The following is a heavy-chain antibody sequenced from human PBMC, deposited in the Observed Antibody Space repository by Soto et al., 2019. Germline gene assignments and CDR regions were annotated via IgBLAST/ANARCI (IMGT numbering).Heavy chain of an antibody. D-gene: IGHD6-19*01. Sequence: GGSLRLSCAASGFTFSSYAMSWVRQAPGKGLEWVSAISGSGGSTYYADSVKGRFTISRDNSKNTLYLQMNSLRAEDTAVYYCAKDSVVFFSSGCFDYWGQGTLVTVSS. J-gene: IGHJ4*02. CDR3: AKDSVVFFSSGCFDY. CDR2: ISGSGGST. CDR1: GFTFSSYA. V-gene: IGHV3-23*01.